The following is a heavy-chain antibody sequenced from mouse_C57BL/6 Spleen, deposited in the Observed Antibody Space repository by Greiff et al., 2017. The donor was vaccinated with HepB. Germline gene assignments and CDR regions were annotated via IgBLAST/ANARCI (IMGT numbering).Heavy chain of an antibody. Sequence: QVQLKQPGTELVKPGASVKLSCKASGYTFTSYWMHWVKQRPGQGLEWIGNINPSNGGTNYNEKFKSKATLTVDKSSSTAYMQLSSLTSEDSAVYYCARQGWLLDAMDYWGQGTSVTVSS. CDR3: ARQGWLLDAMDY. CDR2: INPSNGGT. J-gene: IGHJ4*01. CDR1: GYTFTSYW. D-gene: IGHD2-3*01. V-gene: IGHV1-53*01.